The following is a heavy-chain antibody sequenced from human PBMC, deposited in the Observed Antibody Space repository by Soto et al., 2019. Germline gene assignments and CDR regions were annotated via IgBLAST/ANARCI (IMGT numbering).Heavy chain of an antibody. CDR2: VSGYSVNT. D-gene: IGHD5-18*01. J-gene: IGHJ3*02. Sequence: QIQLVQSGAEVKEPGASVKVSCKASGYTFSGDGSPWVRQAPGQGLEWMGWVSGYSVNTHYAQNLQGRVTMTADKSSTTAYMDVRSLRSDETAVYYFARDRTGWVQYALDICGRVTMVTVSS. CDR3: ARDRTGWVQYALDI. V-gene: IGHV1-18*01. CDR1: GYTFSGDG.